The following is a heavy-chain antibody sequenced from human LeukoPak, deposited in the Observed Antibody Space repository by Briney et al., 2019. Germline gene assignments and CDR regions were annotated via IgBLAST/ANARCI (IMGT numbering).Heavy chain of an antibody. V-gene: IGHV3-53*04. Sequence: PGGSLRLSCAASGFTVSSNYMSWVRQAPGKGLEWVSVIYSGGSTYCADSVKGRFTISRHNSKNTLYLQMNSLRAEDTAVYYCASGVIKSYYYGSGSYPPFDYWGQGTLVTVSS. CDR3: ASGVIKSYYYGSGSYPPFDY. CDR1: GFTVSSNY. D-gene: IGHD3-10*01. CDR2: IYSGGST. J-gene: IGHJ4*02.